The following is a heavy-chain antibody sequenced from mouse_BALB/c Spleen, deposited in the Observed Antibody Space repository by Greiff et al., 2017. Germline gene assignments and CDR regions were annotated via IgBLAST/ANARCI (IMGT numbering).Heavy chain of an antibody. J-gene: IGHJ4*01. CDR1: GFSLTGYG. Sequence: VMLVESGPGLVAPSQSLSITCTVSGFSLTGYGVNWVRQPPGKGLEWLGMIWGDGSTDYNSALKSRLSISKDNSKSQVFLKMNSLQTDDTARYYCARDKAYYGNYYYAMDYWGQGTSVTVSS. CDR3: ARDKAYYGNYYYAMDY. D-gene: IGHD2-10*01. V-gene: IGHV2-6-7*01. CDR2: IWGDGST.